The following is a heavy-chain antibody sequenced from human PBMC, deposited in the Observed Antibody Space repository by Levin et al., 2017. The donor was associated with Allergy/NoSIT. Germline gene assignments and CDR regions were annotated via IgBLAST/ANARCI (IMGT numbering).Heavy chain of an antibody. CDR2: IYYSGST. V-gene: IGHV4-39*01. CDR3: ARREAYSGYDFFDY. D-gene: IGHD5-12*01. CDR1: GGSISSSSYY. J-gene: IGHJ4*02. Sequence: PSETLSLTCTVSGGSISSSSYYWGWIRQPPGKGLEWIGSIYYSGSTYYNPSLKSRVTISVDTSKNQFSLKLSSVTAADTAVYYCARREAYSGYDFFDYWGQGTLVTVSS.